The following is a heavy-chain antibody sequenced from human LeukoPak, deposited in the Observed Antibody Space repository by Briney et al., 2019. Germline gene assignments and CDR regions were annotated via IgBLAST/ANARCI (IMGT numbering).Heavy chain of an antibody. CDR3: AREYSSSSGRAFDI. CDR2: ISSSSSTI. D-gene: IGHD6-6*01. J-gene: IGHJ3*02. CDR1: GFTFITYS. V-gene: IGHV3-48*02. Sequence: PGGSLRLSCAASGFTFITYSMNWVRQAPGKGLEWISYISSSSSTIYYADSAKGRFTISRDNAKNSLYLQMNSLRDEDTAVYYCAREYSSSSGRAFDIWGQGTMVTVSS.